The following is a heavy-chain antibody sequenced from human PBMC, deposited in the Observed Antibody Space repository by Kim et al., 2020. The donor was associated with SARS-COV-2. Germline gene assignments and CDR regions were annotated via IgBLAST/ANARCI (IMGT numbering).Heavy chain of an antibody. CDR2: INHSGST. CDR1: GGSFSGYY. V-gene: IGHV4-34*01. J-gene: IGHJ4*02. Sequence: SETLSLTCAVYGGSFSGYYWSWIRQPPGKGLEWIGEINHSGSTNYNPSLKSRVTISVDTSKNQFSLKLSSVTAADTAVYYCARRYYYGSGTLDYWGQGT. CDR3: ARRYYYGSGTLDY. D-gene: IGHD3-10*01.